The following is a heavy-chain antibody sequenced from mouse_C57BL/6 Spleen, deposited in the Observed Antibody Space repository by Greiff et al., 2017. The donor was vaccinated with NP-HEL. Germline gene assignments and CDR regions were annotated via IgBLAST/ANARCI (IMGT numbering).Heavy chain of an antibody. Sequence: VQLQQSGAELVRPGASVKLSCKASGYTFTDYYINWVKQRPGQGLEWIARIYPGSGNTYYNEKFKGKATLTAEKSSSTAYMQLSSLTSEDSAVYFCASPIYYYGSSYVEGFAYWGQGTLVTVSA. J-gene: IGHJ3*01. CDR3: ASPIYYYGSSYVEGFAY. V-gene: IGHV1-76*01. CDR2: IYPGSGNT. D-gene: IGHD1-1*01. CDR1: GYTFTDYY.